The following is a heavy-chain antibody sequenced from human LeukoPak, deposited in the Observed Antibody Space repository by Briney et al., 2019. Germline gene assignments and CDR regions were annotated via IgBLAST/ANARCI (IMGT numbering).Heavy chain of an antibody. CDR1: GGTFSSYA. CDR3: ARGNGYCSSTSCYMDV. Sequence: ASVKVSCKASGGTFSSYAISWVRQAPGQGLEWMGGIILIFGTANYAQKFQGRVTITTDESTSTAYMELSSLRSEDTAVYYCARGNGYCSSTSCYMDVWGKGTTVTVSS. J-gene: IGHJ6*04. CDR2: IILIFGTA. D-gene: IGHD2-2*01. V-gene: IGHV1-69*05.